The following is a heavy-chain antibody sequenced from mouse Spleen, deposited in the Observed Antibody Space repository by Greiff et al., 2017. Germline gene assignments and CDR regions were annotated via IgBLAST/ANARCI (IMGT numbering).Heavy chain of an antibody. CDR2: INPSNGRT. CDR1: GYTFTSYW. V-gene: IGHV1S81*02. Sequence: QVQLQQPGAELVKPGASVKLSCKASGYTFTSYWMHWVKQRPGQGLEWIGEINPSNGRTNYNEKFKSKATLTVDKSSSTAYMQLSSLTSEDSAVYYCARSGYDGWFAYWGQGTLVTVSA. J-gene: IGHJ3*01. D-gene: IGHD2-14*01. CDR3: ARSGYDGWFAY.